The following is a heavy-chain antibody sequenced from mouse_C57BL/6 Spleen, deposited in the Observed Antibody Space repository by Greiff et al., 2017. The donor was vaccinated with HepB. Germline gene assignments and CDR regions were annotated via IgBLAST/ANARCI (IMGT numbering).Heavy chain of an antibody. J-gene: IGHJ4*01. CDR3: ARGYDPSYYAMDY. V-gene: IGHV14-3*01. D-gene: IGHD2-2*01. Sequence: VHVKQSVAELVRPGASVKLSCTASGFNIKNTYMHWVKQRPEQGLEWIGRIDPANGNTKYAPKFQGKATITADTSSNTAYLQLSSLTSEDTAIYYCARGYDPSYYAMDYWGQGTSVTVSS. CDR1: GFNIKNTY. CDR2: IDPANGNT.